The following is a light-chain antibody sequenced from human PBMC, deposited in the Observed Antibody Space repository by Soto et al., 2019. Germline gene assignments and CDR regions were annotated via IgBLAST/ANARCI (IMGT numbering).Light chain of an antibody. CDR1: QSVSSY. CDR3: QQRSNWPPIT. V-gene: IGKV3-11*01. Sequence: EIVLTQSPATLSLCPGERATLSCRASQSVSSYLAWYQQKPGQAPRLLIYDASNRATGIPARFSGSGSGTDFTLTISSLEPEDAALYYCQQRSNWPPITFGQGTRLEI. J-gene: IGKJ5*01. CDR2: DAS.